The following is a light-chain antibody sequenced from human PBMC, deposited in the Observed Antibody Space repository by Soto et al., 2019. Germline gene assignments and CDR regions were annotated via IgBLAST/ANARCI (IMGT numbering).Light chain of an antibody. CDR3: SSYTSTSTLVV. Sequence: QSALTQPASVSGSPGQSITISCTGTSSDVGGYNYVSWYQQHPGEAPKLMIYDVSNRPSGVSNRFSGSKSGNTASLTISGLRAEDEADYYCSSYTSTSTLVVFGAGTKLTVL. CDR1: SSDVGGYNY. V-gene: IGLV2-14*03. J-gene: IGLJ2*01. CDR2: DVS.